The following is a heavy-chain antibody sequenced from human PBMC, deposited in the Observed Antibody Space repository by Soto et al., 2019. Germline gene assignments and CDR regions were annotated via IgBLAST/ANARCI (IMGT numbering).Heavy chain of an antibody. Sequence: QLQLQESGSGLVKPSQTLPLTCAVSGGSISSGGYSWSWIRQPPGKGLEWIGYIYHSGSTYYNPSLXGXVXIXXGRSKIRFSLKLSSVTAADTAVYYCARANPVYAVVWGQGTLVTVSS. V-gene: IGHV4-30-2*01. CDR1: GGSISSGGYS. CDR3: ARANPVYAVV. D-gene: IGHD2-2*01. CDR2: IYHSGST. J-gene: IGHJ4*02.